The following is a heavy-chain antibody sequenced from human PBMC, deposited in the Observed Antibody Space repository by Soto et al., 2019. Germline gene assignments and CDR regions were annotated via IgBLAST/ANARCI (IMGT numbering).Heavy chain of an antibody. CDR2: INHSGST. Sequence: SETLSLTCAVYGGSFSGYYWSWIRQPPGKGLEWIGEINHSGSTNYNPSLKSRVTISVDTSKNQFSLKLSSVTAADTAVYYCATGYSGYSNWFDPWGQGTLVTVS. CDR1: GGSFSGYY. D-gene: IGHD5-12*01. J-gene: IGHJ5*02. V-gene: IGHV4-34*01. CDR3: ATGYSGYSNWFDP.